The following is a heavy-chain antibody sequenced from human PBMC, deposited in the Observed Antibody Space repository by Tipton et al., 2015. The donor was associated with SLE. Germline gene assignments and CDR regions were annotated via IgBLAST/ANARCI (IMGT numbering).Heavy chain of an antibody. CDR1: GFTFSSYW. D-gene: IGHD3-10*01. CDR2: IYYSGST. V-gene: IGHV4-59*01. J-gene: IGHJ4*02. Sequence: LRLSCAASGFTFSSYWMSWVRQAPGKGLEWIGYIYYSGSTNYNPSLKSRVTISVDTSKNQFSLKLNSVTAADTAVYYCARVTMDRGTHFDFWGQGTLVTVSS. CDR3: ARVTMDRGTHFDF.